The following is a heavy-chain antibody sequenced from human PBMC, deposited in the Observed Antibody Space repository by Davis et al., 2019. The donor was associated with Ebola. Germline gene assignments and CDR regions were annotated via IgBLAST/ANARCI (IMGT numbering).Heavy chain of an antibody. D-gene: IGHD3-22*01. Sequence: LRLSCTVSGGSISSGGYYWSWIRQHPGKGLEWIGYIYYSGSTYYNPSLKSRVTISVDTSKNQFSLKLSSVTAADTAVYYCARELKYYYYSSGYYVGYYFDYWGQGTLVTVSS. V-gene: IGHV4-31*03. J-gene: IGHJ4*02. CDR1: GGSISSGGYY. CDR2: IYYSGST. CDR3: ARELKYYYYSSGYYVGYYFDY.